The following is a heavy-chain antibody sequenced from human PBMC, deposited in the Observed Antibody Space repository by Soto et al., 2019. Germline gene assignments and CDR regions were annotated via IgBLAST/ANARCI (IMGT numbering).Heavy chain of an antibody. D-gene: IGHD3-10*01. V-gene: IGHV1-69*13. CDR2: IIPIFGTA. CDR3: ARVTTSGSGSYS. J-gene: IGHJ4*02. CDR1: GGTFSSYA. Sequence: SVKVSCKASGGTFSSYAISWVRQAPGQGLEWMGGIIPIFGTANYAQKFQGRVTITADESTSTAYMELSSLRSEDTAVYYCARVTTSGSGSYSWGQGTRVTFSS.